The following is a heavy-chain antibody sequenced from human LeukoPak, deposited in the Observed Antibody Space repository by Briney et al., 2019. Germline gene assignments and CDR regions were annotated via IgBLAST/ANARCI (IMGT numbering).Heavy chain of an antibody. Sequence: GGSLRLSCPASGFTFSSYSMNWVRQAPWKGLEGVGSISSRSRYIYYAGSVKGRFTISRDNAKNSLYLQMNSLSAEDTAVYYCARGKLTPTYYYDSSGYPYYMDVWGKGTTVTVSS. CDR3: ARGKLTPTYYYDSSGYPYYMDV. CDR1: GFTFSSYS. D-gene: IGHD3-22*01. V-gene: IGHV3-21*01. J-gene: IGHJ6*03. CDR2: ISSRSRYI.